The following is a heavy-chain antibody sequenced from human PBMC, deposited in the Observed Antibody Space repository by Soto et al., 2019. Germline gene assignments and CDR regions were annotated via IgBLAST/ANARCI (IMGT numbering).Heavy chain of an antibody. CDR1: GFTLRGYW. J-gene: IGHJ4*02. CDR3: AKDGRLGQFDY. CDR2: INSDGSST. Sequence: EVQLVESGGGLVQPGGSLRLSCAASGFTLRGYWMHWVRQAPGKGLVWVSRINSDGSSTSYADSVKGRFTISRDNAKNTLYLQMNSLRADDTAVYYCAKDGRLGQFDYWGQGTLVTASS. D-gene: IGHD1-1*01. V-gene: IGHV3-74*01.